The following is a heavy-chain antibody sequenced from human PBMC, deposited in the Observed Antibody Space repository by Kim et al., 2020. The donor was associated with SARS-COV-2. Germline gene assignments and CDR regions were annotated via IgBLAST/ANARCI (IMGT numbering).Heavy chain of an antibody. CDR2: INPNSGVT. V-gene: IGHV1-2*04. Sequence: ASVKVSCKASGYTFIGYYMHWVRQAPGQGLEWMGWINPNSGVTNYAQKFQGWVTMTRDTSISTAYMELSRLRSDDTAVYSCARETTVTTGVAAFDIWGQGTRVTVSS. D-gene: IGHD4-17*01. CDR3: ARETTVTTGVAAFDI. CDR1: GYTFIGYY. J-gene: IGHJ3*02.